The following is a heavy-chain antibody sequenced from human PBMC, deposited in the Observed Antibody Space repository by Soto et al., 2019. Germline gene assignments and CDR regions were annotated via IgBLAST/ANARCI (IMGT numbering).Heavy chain of an antibody. CDR2: IIPIFGTA. CDR3: ATGYCSGGSCYASNWFDP. J-gene: IGHJ5*02. Sequence: ASVKVSCKASGGTFSSYAISWVRQAPGQGLEWMGGIIPIFGTANYAQKFQGRVTITADESTSTAYMELSSLRSEDTAVYYCATGYCSGGSCYASNWFDPWGQGTLVTVSS. D-gene: IGHD2-15*01. CDR1: GGTFSSYA. V-gene: IGHV1-69*13.